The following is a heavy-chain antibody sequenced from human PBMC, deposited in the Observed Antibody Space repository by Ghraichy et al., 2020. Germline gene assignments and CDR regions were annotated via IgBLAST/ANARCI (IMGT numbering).Heavy chain of an antibody. D-gene: IGHD6-19*01. CDR3: ARRRSQSYSSGWYVPRPFDY. J-gene: IGHJ4*02. V-gene: IGHV4-34*01. CDR2: INHSGST. CDR1: GGSFSGYY. Sequence: SETLSLTCAVYGGSFSGYYWSWIRQPPGKGLEWIGEINHSGSTNYNPSLKSRVTISVDTSKNQFSLKLSSVTAADTAVYYCARRRSQSYSSGWYVPRPFDYWGQGTLVTVSS.